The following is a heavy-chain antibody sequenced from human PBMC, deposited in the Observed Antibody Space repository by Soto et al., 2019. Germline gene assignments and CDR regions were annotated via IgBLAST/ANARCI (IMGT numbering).Heavy chain of an antibody. D-gene: IGHD6-19*01. Sequence: ASVKVSFKVSGYTLTELSMHLVRQAPGKGLEWMGGFDPEDGETIYAQKFQGRVTMTEDTSTDTAYMELSSLRSEDTAVYYCATARIAVAGTYFDYWGQGTLVTSPQ. J-gene: IGHJ4*02. CDR2: FDPEDGET. CDR3: ATARIAVAGTYFDY. V-gene: IGHV1-24*01. CDR1: GYTLTELS.